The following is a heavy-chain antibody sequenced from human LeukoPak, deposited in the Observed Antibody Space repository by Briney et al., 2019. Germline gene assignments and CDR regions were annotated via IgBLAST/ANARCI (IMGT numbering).Heavy chain of an antibody. J-gene: IGHJ6*02. CDR1: GYTLTELS. D-gene: IGHD1-7*01. V-gene: IGHV1-24*01. Sequence: ASVEVSCKVSGYTLTELSMHWVRQAPGKGLEWMGGFDPEDGETIYAQKFQGRVTMTEDTSTDTAYMELSSLRSEDTAVYYCATGELLDYGMDVWGQETTVTVSS. CDR2: FDPEDGET. CDR3: ATGELLDYGMDV.